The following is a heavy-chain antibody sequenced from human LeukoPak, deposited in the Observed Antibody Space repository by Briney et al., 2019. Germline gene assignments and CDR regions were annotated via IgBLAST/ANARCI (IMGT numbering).Heavy chain of an antibody. D-gene: IGHD5-12*01. CDR2: ISNSGGRT. V-gene: IGHV3-23*01. Sequence: ETLSLTCTVSGDSINSLDLWSWVRQAPGKGLEWVSSISNSGGRTFYTDSVKGRFTISRDNSKITLYLQMNSLRAEDTAVYYCAKSYNGYESKPDYWGQGTLVTVSS. CDR1: GDSINSLD. CDR3: AKSYNGYESKPDY. J-gene: IGHJ4*02.